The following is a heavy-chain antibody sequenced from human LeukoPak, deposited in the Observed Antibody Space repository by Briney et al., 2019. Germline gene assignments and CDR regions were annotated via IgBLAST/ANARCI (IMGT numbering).Heavy chain of an antibody. Sequence: SETLSLTCTVSGGSISGYYWSWIRQPPGKGLEWIGYIYTSGSTNYNPSLKSRVTISVDTSKNQFSLKLSSVTAADTAVYYCARAAMVSNYYYYYYMDVWGKGTTVTVSS. CDR2: IYTSGST. CDR1: GGSISGYY. V-gene: IGHV4-4*09. D-gene: IGHD4/OR15-4a*01. CDR3: ARAAMVSNYYYYYYMDV. J-gene: IGHJ6*03.